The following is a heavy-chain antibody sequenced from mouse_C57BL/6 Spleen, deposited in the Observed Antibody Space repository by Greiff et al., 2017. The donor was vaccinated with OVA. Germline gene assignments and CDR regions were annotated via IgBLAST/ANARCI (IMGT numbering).Heavy chain of an antibody. CDR3: TRETPSYAMDY. CDR2: IRNKANNHAT. CDR1: GFTFSDAW. J-gene: IGHJ4*01. V-gene: IGHV6-6*01. Sequence: EVKLVESGGGLVQPGGSMKLSCAASGFTFSDAWMDWVRQSPEKGLEWVAEIRNKANNHATYYAESVKGRFTISRDDSKSSVYLQMNSLRAEDTGIYCCTRETPSYAMDYWGQGTSVTVSS.